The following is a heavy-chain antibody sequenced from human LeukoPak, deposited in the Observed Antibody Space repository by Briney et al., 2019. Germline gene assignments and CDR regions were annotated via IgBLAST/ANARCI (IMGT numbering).Heavy chain of an antibody. Sequence: ASVKVSCKASGYTFTGYYMHWVRQAPGQGLEWMGWINPNSGGTNYAQKFQGRVTMTRDTSISTAYMELSRLRSDDTAVYYCARESQHVVPVRSDAFDIWGQGTMVTVSS. V-gene: IGHV1-2*02. D-gene: IGHD2-2*01. CDR2: INPNSGGT. J-gene: IGHJ3*02. CDR1: GYTFTGYY. CDR3: ARESQHVVPVRSDAFDI.